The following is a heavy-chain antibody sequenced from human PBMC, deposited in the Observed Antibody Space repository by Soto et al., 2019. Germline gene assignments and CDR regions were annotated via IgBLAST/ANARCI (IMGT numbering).Heavy chain of an antibody. CDR3: AKNRGRVTTSWHFDY. Sequence: SETLSLTCTVSGGSISSSSYFWGWIRQPPGKGLEWIGSIYYSGGTYYNPSLKSRVTISVDNSKNTLYLQMSSLRGEDTAVYYCAKNRGRVTTSWHFDYWGQGTLVTVSS. CDR2: IYYSGGT. CDR1: GGSISSSSYF. V-gene: IGHV4-39*02. J-gene: IGHJ4*02. D-gene: IGHD4-17*01.